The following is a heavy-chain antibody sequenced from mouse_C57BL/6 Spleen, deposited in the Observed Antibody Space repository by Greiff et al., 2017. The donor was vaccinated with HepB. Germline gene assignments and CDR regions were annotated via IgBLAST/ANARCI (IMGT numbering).Heavy chain of an antibody. Sequence: EVQGVESGEGLVKPGGSLKLSCAASGFTFSSYAMSWVRQTPEKRLEWVAYISSGGDYIYYADTVKGRFTIARDNARNTLYRQMSSLKSEDTAMYYCTRPITTVVNWYFDVWGTGTTVTVSS. V-gene: IGHV5-9-1*02. CDR1: GFTFSSYA. D-gene: IGHD1-1*01. CDR2: ISSGGDYI. CDR3: TRPITTVVNWYFDV. J-gene: IGHJ1*03.